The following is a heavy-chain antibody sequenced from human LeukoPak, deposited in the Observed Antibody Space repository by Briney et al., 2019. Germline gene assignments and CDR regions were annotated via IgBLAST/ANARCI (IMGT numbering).Heavy chain of an antibody. CDR2: IYYSGST. D-gene: IGHD2-2*01. CDR3: ARDRRYCSSTSCRNYYGMDV. V-gene: IGHV4-59*01. CDR1: GGSISSYY. J-gene: IGHJ6*02. Sequence: SETLSLTCTVSGGSISSYYWSWIRQPPGKGLGWIGYIYYSGSTNYNPSLKSRVTMSIDTSKNQFSLKLSSVTAADTAVYYCARDRRYCSSTSCRNYYGMDVWGQGTTVTVSS.